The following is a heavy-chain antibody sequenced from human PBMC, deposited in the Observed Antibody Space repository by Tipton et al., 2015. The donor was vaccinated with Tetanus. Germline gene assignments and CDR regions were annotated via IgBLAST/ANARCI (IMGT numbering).Heavy chain of an antibody. D-gene: IGHD3-22*01. J-gene: IGHJ6*02. CDR1: GYTFTGYY. CDR3: ARGRGDYIYYAMDV. V-gene: IGHV1-2*02. Sequence: QLVQSGAEVKKPGASVKVSCKASGYTFTGYYMYWVRQAPGQGLEWMGWIDPNSGGTIYAQKFQGRVPMTRDTSISTAYMELTRLRSDDTAVYYCARGRGDYIYYAMDVGGPGTTVTVSS. CDR2: IDPNSGGT.